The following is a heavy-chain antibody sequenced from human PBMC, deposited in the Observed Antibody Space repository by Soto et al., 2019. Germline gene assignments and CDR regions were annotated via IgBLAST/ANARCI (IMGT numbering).Heavy chain of an antibody. V-gene: IGHV2-5*01. J-gene: IGHJ5*02. D-gene: IGHD2-21*01. Sequence: SGPTLVNPTQTLTLTCTLSGFSLTTSGVSVGWIRQPPGKALEWLALIYWNDDKRYSPSLKTRLTITKDTSKNLVVLTLTNVDRVDTATYFCVHSEIDQNVFDPWGQGIPVTVSS. CDR1: GFSLTTSGVS. CDR3: VHSEIDQNVFDP. CDR2: IYWNDDK.